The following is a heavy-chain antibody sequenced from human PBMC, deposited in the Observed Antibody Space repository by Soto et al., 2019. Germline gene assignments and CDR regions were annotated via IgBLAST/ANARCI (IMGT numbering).Heavy chain of an antibody. CDR3: ARDLDYYGSGSYWFDP. V-gene: IGHV1-69*13. Sequence: SVKVSCKASGGTFSSYAISWVRQAPGQGLEWMGGIIPIFGTANYAQKFQGRVTITADESTSTAYMELSSLRSEDTAVYYCARDLDYYGSGSYWFDPWGQGTLVTVSS. D-gene: IGHD3-10*01. CDR1: GGTFSSYA. J-gene: IGHJ5*02. CDR2: IIPIFGTA.